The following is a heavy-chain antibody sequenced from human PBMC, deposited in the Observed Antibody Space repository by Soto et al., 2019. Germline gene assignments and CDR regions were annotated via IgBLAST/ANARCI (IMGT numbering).Heavy chain of an antibody. Sequence: GGALRLSCAASGFTFSSYAMRWVRQAPGKGLEWVSAISGSGGSTYYADSVKGRFTISRDNSKNTLYLQMNSLRAEDTAVYYCANPHYYDSSGYYPRVFDIWGQGTMVTVSS. CDR2: ISGSGGST. D-gene: IGHD3-22*01. J-gene: IGHJ3*02. CDR3: ANPHYYDSSGYYPRVFDI. CDR1: GFTFSSYA. V-gene: IGHV3-23*01.